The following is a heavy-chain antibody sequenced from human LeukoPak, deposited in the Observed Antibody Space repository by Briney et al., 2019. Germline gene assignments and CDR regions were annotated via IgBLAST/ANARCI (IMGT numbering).Heavy chain of an antibody. CDR2: IIGSGGST. Sequence: GGSLRLSCAASGFTFSSYAMSWVRQAPGKGLEWVSAIIGSGGSTYYADSVKGRFTISRDNSKNTLYLQMNSLRAEDTAVYYCAKDHMIVVVLGAFDIWGQGTMVTVSS. CDR3: AKDHMIVVVLGAFDI. V-gene: IGHV3-23*01. CDR1: GFTFSSYA. J-gene: IGHJ3*02. D-gene: IGHD3-22*01.